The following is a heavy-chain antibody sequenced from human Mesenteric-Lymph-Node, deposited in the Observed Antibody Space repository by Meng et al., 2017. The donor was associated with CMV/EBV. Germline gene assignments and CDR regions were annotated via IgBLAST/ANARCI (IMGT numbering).Heavy chain of an antibody. J-gene: IGHJ6*02. CDR2: RYYSGNT. Sequence: SETLSLTCIVSDGSIGSSSYYWGWLRQPPGKGLEWTGSRYYSGNTNYNPSLRSRVTISVDTSENQFSLKLSSVTAADTAVYYCARTLKVRYYYYYSMNVWGPATKVTVSS. CDR1: DGSIGSSSYY. V-gene: IGHV4-39*01. CDR3: ARTLKVRYYYYYSMNV. D-gene: IGHD3-10*01.